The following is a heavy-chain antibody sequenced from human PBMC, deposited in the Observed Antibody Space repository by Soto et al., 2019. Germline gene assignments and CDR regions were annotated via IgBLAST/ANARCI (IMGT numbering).Heavy chain of an antibody. V-gene: IGHV1-18*01. Sequence: SVKVSCKASGYTFTSYGISWVRQAPGQELEWMGRISAYNGNTNYAQKLKGRITMTTDTSTSTAYMELRSLRSDDTAVYYCARDLGYYYGSSGPNDAFDIWGQGTMVTVSS. J-gene: IGHJ3*02. CDR1: GYTFTSYG. CDR2: ISAYNGNT. D-gene: IGHD3-22*01. CDR3: ARDLGYYYGSSGPNDAFDI.